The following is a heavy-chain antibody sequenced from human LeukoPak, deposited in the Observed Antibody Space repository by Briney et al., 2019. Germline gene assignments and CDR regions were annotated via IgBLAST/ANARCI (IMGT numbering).Heavy chain of an antibody. CDR2: ISAYNGNT. CDR3: ARDNLEDIVVVPAARGGIGY. J-gene: IGHJ4*02. V-gene: IGHV1-18*01. CDR1: GYTFTSYG. D-gene: IGHD2-2*01. Sequence: GASVKVSCKASGYTFTSYGINWVRQAPGQGLEWMGWISAYNGNTNYAQKLQGRVTMTTDTSTSTAYMELRSLRSDDTAVYYCARDNLEDIVVVPAARGGIGYWGQGTLVTVSS.